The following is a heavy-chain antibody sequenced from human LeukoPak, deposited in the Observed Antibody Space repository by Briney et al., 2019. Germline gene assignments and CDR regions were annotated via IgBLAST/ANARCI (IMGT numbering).Heavy chain of an antibody. CDR2: INPNSGGT. CDR3: ARGSDSSSWGHLQH. V-gene: IGHV1-2*02. D-gene: IGHD6-13*01. Sequence: ASVKVSCKASGYTFTGYYMHWVRQAPGQGLEWMGWINPNSGGTNCAQKFQGRVTMTRDTSTSTAYIELSRLRPDDTAVYYCARGSDSSSWGHLQHWGQGTLVTVSS. J-gene: IGHJ1*01. CDR1: GYTFTGYY.